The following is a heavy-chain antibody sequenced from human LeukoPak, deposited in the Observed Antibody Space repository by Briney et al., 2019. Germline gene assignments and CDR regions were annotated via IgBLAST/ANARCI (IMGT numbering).Heavy chain of an antibody. CDR1: GFTCSDYS. Sequence: GGSLRLSCVTSGFTCSDYSMNWVRQAPGKGLEWVSYISSSGCTLNYADSVKGRFTISRDNAKNSLYLQMNSLRAEDTAVYYCARGVPKTSYYYYYMDVWGKGTTVTVSS. CDR2: ISSSGCTL. D-gene: IGHD4-11*01. J-gene: IGHJ6*03. V-gene: IGHV3-48*01. CDR3: ARGVPKTSYYYYYMDV.